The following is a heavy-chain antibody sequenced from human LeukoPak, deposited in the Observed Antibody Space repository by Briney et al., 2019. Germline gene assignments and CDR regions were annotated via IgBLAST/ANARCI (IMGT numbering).Heavy chain of an antibody. CDR1: GFPFSTYG. CDR2: THADAIHGNNK. J-gene: IGHJ4*02. V-gene: IGHV3-30*02. D-gene: IGHD3-22*01. CDR3: VTGGGYYYDH. Sequence: GGSLRLSCAASGFPFSTYGLHWVRQAPGKGLEWVAVTHADAIHGNNKYYADSVKGLFTISRDNSKNTFYLQMDSLRAEDTAVYFCVTGGGYYYDHWGQGTLVIVSS.